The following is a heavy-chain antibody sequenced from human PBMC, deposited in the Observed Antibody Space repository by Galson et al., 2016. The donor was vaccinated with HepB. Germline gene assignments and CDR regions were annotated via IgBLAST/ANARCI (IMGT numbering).Heavy chain of an antibody. V-gene: IGHV3-7*03. D-gene: IGHD6-19*01. J-gene: IGHJ4*02. CDR1: GFTFNNYW. CDR3: AREKPRRASALDF. Sequence: SLRLSCAASGFTFNNYWMSWVRQAPRKGLEWVANINQDGSVKQYVDSAKGRFAISRDNANNSLVLHMNSLRAEDTAVYFCAREKPRRASALDFWGQGTPVTVSS. CDR2: INQDGSVK.